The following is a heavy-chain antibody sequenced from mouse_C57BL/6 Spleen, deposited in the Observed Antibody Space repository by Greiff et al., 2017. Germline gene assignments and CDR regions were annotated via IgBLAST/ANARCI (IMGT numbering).Heavy chain of an antibody. D-gene: IGHD2-1*01. CDR1: GYTFTSYW. CDR3: ARGNGNFYYYAMDY. V-gene: IGHV1-64*01. Sequence: QVQLQQPGAELVKPGASVKLSCKASGYTFTSYWMHWVKQRPGQGLEWIGMIHPNSGSTNYNEKFKSKATLTVDKSSSTAYMQLSSLTSEDSAVXYCARGNGNFYYYAMDYWGQGTSVTVSS. CDR2: IHPNSGST. J-gene: IGHJ4*01.